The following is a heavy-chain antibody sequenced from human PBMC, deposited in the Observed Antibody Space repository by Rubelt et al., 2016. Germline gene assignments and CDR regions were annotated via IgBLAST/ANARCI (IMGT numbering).Heavy chain of an antibody. CDR1: GGSISSSSYY. CDR3: ASHIDGYGYY. J-gene: IGHJ4*02. D-gene: IGHD5-24*01. Sequence: QLQLQESGPGLVKPSETLSLTCTVSGGSISSSSYYWGWIRQPPGKGLEWIGSIYYSGSTYYNPSLKSRGTISVATSKNQCSLTLSSVTAADTAVYSCASHIDGYGYYWGQGTLVTVSS. CDR2: IYYSGST. V-gene: IGHV4-39*01.